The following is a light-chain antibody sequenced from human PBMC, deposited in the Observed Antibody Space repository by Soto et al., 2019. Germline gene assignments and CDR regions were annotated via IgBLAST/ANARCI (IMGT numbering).Light chain of an antibody. Sequence: DIQMTQSPATLSASVGDRVTITCRASQSISSWLAWYQQKPGKVPKLLIDDASSLKSGVPSRFSGSGSGTEFTLTISSLQPDDFATYYCQQYNSYPWTFGQGTNVYIK. CDR3: QQYNSYPWT. CDR1: QSISSW. J-gene: IGKJ1*01. V-gene: IGKV1-5*01. CDR2: DAS.